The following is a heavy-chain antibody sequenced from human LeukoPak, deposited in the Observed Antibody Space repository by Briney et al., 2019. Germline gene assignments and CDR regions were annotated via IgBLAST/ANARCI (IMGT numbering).Heavy chain of an antibody. CDR3: ARVRPSPSTYGSGSYYNYFGY. J-gene: IGHJ4*02. Sequence: NPSQTLSLTCAVSGGSISSGGYSWSWIRQPPGKGLEWIGYIYHSGSTYYNPSLKSRVTISADRSKNQFSLKLSSVTAADTAVYYCARVRPSPSTYGSGSYYNYFGYWGQGTLVTVSS. CDR2: IYHSGST. D-gene: IGHD3-10*01. V-gene: IGHV4-30-2*01. CDR1: GGSISSGGYS.